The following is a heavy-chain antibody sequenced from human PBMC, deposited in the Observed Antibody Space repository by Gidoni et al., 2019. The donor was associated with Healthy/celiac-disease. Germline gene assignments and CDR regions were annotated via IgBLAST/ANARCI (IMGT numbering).Heavy chain of an antibody. Sequence: QFQLVQSGAEVKKPGASVKVSCKASVYTFTTYGIRWVRQAPGQGLEWMGWISAYNGNTNYAQKLQGRVTMTTDTSTSTAYMELRSLRSDDTAVYYCARDLDSYYDSSGYYYDAFDIWGQGTMVTVSS. J-gene: IGHJ3*02. V-gene: IGHV1-18*01. CDR1: VYTFTTYG. CDR3: ARDLDSYYDSSGYYYDAFDI. D-gene: IGHD3-22*01. CDR2: ISAYNGNT.